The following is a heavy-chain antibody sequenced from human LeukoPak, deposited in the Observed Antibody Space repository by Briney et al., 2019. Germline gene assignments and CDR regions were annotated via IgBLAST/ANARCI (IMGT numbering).Heavy chain of an antibody. Sequence: PGRSLRLSCAASGFTFSSYAMHWVRQAPGKGLEWVAVISYDGSNKYYADSVKGRFTISRDNSKNTLYLQMNSLRAEDTAVYYCARCIAGMTDAFDIWGQGTMVTVSS. CDR2: ISYDGSNK. J-gene: IGHJ3*02. CDR3: ARCIAGMTDAFDI. D-gene: IGHD6-13*01. V-gene: IGHV3-30*04. CDR1: GFTFSSYA.